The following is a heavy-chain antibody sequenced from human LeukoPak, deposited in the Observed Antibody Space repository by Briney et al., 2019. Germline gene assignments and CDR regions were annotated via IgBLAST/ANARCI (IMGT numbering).Heavy chain of an antibody. Sequence: PSETLSLTCAVYGGSFSGYYWSWIRQPPGKGLEWIGEINHSGSTNYNPSLKSRVTISVDTSKNQFSLKLSSVTAADTAVYYCARGGSYSNSWSYYYYYMDVWGKGTTVTVSS. J-gene: IGHJ6*03. CDR3: ARGGSYSNSWSYYYYYMDV. CDR1: GGSFSGYY. V-gene: IGHV4-34*01. CDR2: INHSGST. D-gene: IGHD6-13*01.